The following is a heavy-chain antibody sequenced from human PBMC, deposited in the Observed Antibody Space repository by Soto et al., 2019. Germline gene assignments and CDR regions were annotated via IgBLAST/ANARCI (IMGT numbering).Heavy chain of an antibody. CDR3: AKDQEQLERRFSSRGGMDV. J-gene: IGHJ6*02. D-gene: IGHD1-1*01. CDR1: GFTFSSYA. Sequence: EVQLLESGGGLVQPGGSLRLSCAASGFTFSSYAMSWVRQAPGKGLEWVSAISGSGGSTYYVDSVKGRFTISRDNSKNTLYLQMNSLRAEDTAVYYCAKDQEQLERRFSSRGGMDVWGQGTTVTVSS. CDR2: ISGSGGST. V-gene: IGHV3-23*01.